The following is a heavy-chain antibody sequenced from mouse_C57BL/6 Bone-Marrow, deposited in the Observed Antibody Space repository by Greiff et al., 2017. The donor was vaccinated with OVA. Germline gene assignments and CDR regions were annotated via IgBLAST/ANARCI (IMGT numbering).Heavy chain of an antibody. CDR1: GYTFTDYN. CDR2: INPNNGGT. Sequence: VQLKQSGPELVKPGASVKMSCKASGYTFTDYNMHWVKQSHGKSLEWIGYINPNNGGTSYNKKFKGKATLTVNKSSSTAYMELRSLTSDESAVYYYAREGLRWLRGKAYWGQGTLVTVSA. V-gene: IGHV1-22*01. CDR3: AREGLRWLRGKAY. J-gene: IGHJ3*01. D-gene: IGHD2-2*01.